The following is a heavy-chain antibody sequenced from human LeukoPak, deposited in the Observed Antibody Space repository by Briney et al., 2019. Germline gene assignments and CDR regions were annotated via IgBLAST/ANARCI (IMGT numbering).Heavy chain of an antibody. V-gene: IGHV4-34*01. CDR3: ARRYRWFWFDP. J-gene: IGHJ5*02. CDR1: GGSFSGYY. CDR2: INHSGST. Sequence: SETLSLTCAVYGGSFSGYYWSWIRQPPGKGLEWIGGINHSGSTNYNPSLKSRVTISVDTSKNQFSPKLSSVTAADTAVYYCARRYRWFWFDPWGQGTLVTVSS. D-gene: IGHD2-8*02.